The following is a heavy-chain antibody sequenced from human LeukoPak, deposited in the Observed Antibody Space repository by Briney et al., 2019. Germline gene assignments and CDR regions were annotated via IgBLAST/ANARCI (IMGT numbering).Heavy chain of an antibody. CDR3: ASLIDY. CDR1: GFTFSSYA. V-gene: IGHV3-30-3*01. J-gene: IGHJ4*02. CDR2: ISYDGSNK. Sequence: GGSLRLSCAASGFTFSSYAMHWVRQAPGKGLEWVAVISYDGSNKYYADSVKGRFTISRDNSKNTLYLQMSSLRAEETAVYYCASLIDYWGQGNLVTVSS.